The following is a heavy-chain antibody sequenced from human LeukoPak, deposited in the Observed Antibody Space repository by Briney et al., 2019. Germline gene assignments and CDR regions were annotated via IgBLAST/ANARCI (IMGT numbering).Heavy chain of an antibody. CDR1: GGTFSSYA. CDR3: TRPFFGVAPTGVDY. D-gene: IGHD3-3*01. CDR2: IIPIFGTA. J-gene: IGHJ4*02. Sequence: SVKVSCKASGGTFSSYAISWVRQAPGQGLEWMGGIIPIFGTANYAQKFQGRVTITADESTSTAYMELSSLRSEDTAVYYCTRPFFGVAPTGVDYWGQGTLVTVSS. V-gene: IGHV1-69*13.